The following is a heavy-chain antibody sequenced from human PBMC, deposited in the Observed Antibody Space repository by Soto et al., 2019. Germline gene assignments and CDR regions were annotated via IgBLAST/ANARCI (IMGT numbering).Heavy chain of an antibody. D-gene: IGHD5-12*01. Sequence: SETLSLTCTVSGGSISSYYWSWIRQPPGKGLEWIGYIYYSGSTNYNPSLKSRVTISVDTSKNQFSLKLSSVTAADTAVYYCARDGRDGYNFGAFDIWGQGTMVTVSS. CDR3: ARDGRDGYNFGAFDI. J-gene: IGHJ3*02. V-gene: IGHV4-59*01. CDR2: IYYSGST. CDR1: GGSISSYY.